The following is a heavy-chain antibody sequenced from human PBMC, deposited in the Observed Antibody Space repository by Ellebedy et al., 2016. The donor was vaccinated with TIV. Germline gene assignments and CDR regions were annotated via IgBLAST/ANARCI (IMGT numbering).Heavy chain of an antibody. CDR3: SRDEYGSGTTTEP. J-gene: IGHJ5*02. CDR1: GFTFGDYA. CDR2: IKSKAFGGTT. Sequence: GESLKISXTGSGFTFGDYALSWYRQAAGKGLEWVGFIKSKAFGGTTDYAASVRGRFTISRDDSKSTAYLEMHSLKSEDTAVYYCSRDEYGSGTTTEPWGQGTLVTVSS. V-gene: IGHV3-49*03. D-gene: IGHD1-1*01.